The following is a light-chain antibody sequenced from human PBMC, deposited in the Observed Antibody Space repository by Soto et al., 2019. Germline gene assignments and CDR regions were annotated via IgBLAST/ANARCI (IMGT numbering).Light chain of an antibody. V-gene: IGKV1-5*03. CDR3: QHYNSYSEA. J-gene: IGKJ1*01. CDR2: KAS. Sequence: IWMIQSPSLLSASTGNRVTISCRMSQGISSWLAWYQQKPGKAPKLLIYKASTLKSGVPSRFSGSGSGTEFTLTISSLQPDDFATYYCQHYNSYSEAFGQGTKVDIK. CDR1: QGISSW.